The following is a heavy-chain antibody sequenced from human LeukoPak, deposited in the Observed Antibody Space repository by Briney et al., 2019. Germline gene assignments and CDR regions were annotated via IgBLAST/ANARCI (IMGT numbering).Heavy chain of an antibody. J-gene: IGHJ4*02. CDR3: TRSPLLDY. Sequence: NHGESLKISCKGSGYSFTSYWIGWVRQMPGKGLEWMGMIYPSDSDTKYSPSFQGQITISADKSVSTAYLQWSSLTASDTAMYYCTRSPLLDYWGQGTLVTVSS. V-gene: IGHV5-51*01. CDR1: GYSFTSYW. CDR2: IYPSDSDT.